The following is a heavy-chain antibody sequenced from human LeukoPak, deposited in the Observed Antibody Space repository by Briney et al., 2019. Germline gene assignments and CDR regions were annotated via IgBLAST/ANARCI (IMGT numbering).Heavy chain of an antibody. Sequence: PSETLSLTCTVSGGSISSYCWSWIRQPPGKGLEWIGYIYYSGSTNYNPSLKSRVTISVDTSKNLCSLKLSSVAAAYTAIDYCARVAVAGPHWDFDLWGRGSLVTVSS. CDR2: IYYSGST. D-gene: IGHD6-19*01. V-gene: IGHV4-59*01. CDR3: ARVAVAGPHWDFDL. J-gene: IGHJ2*01. CDR1: GGSISSYC.